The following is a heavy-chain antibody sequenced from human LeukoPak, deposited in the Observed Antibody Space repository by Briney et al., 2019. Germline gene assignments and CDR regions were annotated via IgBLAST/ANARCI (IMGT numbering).Heavy chain of an antibody. CDR1: GFTFSSYW. CDR3: AGDSNFLNLEAWGFDY. D-gene: IGHD7-27*01. CDR2: IKQDGSEK. J-gene: IGHJ4*02. Sequence: GGSLRLSCAASGFTFSSYWMSWVRQAPGKGLEWVANIKQDGSEKYYVDSVKGRFTISRDNAKNSLYLQMNSLRAEDTAVYYCAGDSNFLNLEAWGFDYWGQGTLVTVSS. V-gene: IGHV3-7*01.